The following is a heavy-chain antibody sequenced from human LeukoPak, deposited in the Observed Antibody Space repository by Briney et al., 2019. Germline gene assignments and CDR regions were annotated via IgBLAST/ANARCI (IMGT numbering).Heavy chain of an antibody. CDR2: ISPYNGNT. D-gene: IGHD3-10*01. CDR3: ARDIWFGDFDY. CDR1: GYTFTSYG. J-gene: IGHJ4*02. V-gene: IGHV1-18*01. Sequence: GASVKVSCKASGYTFTSYGISWVRQAPGQGLEWLGWISPYNGNTNYAQKLQGRVTMTTDTSTSTAFMELRNLRSDDTAVYYCARDIWFGDFDYWGQGTLVTISS.